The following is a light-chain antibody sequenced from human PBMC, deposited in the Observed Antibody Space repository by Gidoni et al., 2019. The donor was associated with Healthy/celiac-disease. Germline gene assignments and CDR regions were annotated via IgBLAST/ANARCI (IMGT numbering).Light chain of an antibody. V-gene: IGKV1-33*01. CDR2: DAS. Sequence: DIQMTQSPSSLSASVGDRVTITCQASQDISNYLNWYQQKPGKAPKLLIYDASNLETGVPSRFSGSGSGTDFTFHISSLQPEYIATYYCQQYDNLPRTFGQGTKVEIK. CDR1: QDISNY. CDR3: QQYDNLPRT. J-gene: IGKJ1*01.